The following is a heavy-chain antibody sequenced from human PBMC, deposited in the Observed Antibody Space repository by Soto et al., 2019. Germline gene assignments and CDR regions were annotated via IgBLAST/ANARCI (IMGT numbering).Heavy chain of an antibody. D-gene: IGHD3-10*01. CDR1: GGTFSSYA. CDR3: ARGASQSEVRGVTPLDY. J-gene: IGHJ4*02. V-gene: IGHV1-69*12. CDR2: IIPIFGTA. Sequence: QVQLVQSGAEVKKPGSSVKVSCKASGGTFSSYAISWVRQAPGQGLEWMGGIIPIFGTANYAQKFQGRVTITADESTSTAYMELSSLRSEDTAVYYGARGASQSEVRGVTPLDYWGQGTLVTVSS.